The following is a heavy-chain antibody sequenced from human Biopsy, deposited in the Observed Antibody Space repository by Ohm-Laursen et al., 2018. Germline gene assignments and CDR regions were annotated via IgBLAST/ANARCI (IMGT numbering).Heavy chain of an antibody. J-gene: IGHJ4*02. CDR3: ALAAAQTVTHFDY. D-gene: IGHD4-17*01. CDR1: GFTFSSYA. V-gene: IGHV3-23*01. Sequence: SLRLSCAAFGFTFSSYAMTWFRQAPGKGLEWVSTISGNSDIIYDTDSVKGRFTISRDNSKNTLYLQMNSLRADDTAVYYCALAAAQTVTHFDYWGQGTLASVSS. CDR2: ISGNSDII.